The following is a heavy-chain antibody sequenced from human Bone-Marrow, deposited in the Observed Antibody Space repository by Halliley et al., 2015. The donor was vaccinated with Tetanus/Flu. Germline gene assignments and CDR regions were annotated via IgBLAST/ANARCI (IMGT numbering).Heavy chain of an antibody. CDR1: GFTFSSHA. V-gene: IGHV3-23*01. CDR3: AKARYASGSSFLDH. Sequence: SLRLSCATSGFTFSSHAMSWVRQAPGKGLEWVSGITGSGVTTDYADSVKGRFTISRDNSRNMLSLQINSLGAEDTALYYCAKARYASGSSFLDHWGQGTLVTVSS. CDR2: ITGSGVTT. J-gene: IGHJ4*02. D-gene: IGHD3-10*01.